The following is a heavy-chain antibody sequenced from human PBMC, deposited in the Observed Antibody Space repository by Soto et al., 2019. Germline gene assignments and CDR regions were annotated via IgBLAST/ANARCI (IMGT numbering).Heavy chain of an antibody. CDR3: ARDMNRGWNYAAY. Sequence: QVQLVESGGGVVQPGRSLRLSCAASGFTFSSYAMHWVRQAPGKGLEWVAVISYDGSNKYYADSVKGRFTISRDNSKNTLYLQMNSLRAEDTAVYYCARDMNRGWNYAAYWGQGTLVTVSS. V-gene: IGHV3-30-3*01. J-gene: IGHJ4*02. CDR2: ISYDGSNK. D-gene: IGHD1-7*01. CDR1: GFTFSSYA.